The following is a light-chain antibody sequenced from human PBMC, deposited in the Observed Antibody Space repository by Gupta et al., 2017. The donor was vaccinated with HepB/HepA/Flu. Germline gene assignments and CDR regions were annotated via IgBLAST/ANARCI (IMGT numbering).Light chain of an antibody. Sequence: EIVLTQSPATLSLSPGERATLSCRASQNVTTYLAWYRQKPGQAPSLLIYHASIRATDIPPRFSGSGSGTDFTLTISRLEPEDFAVYYWQQRRSWLTFGGGTKVEV. V-gene: IGKV3-11*01. CDR3: QQRRSWLT. CDR1: QNVTTY. CDR2: HAS. J-gene: IGKJ4*01.